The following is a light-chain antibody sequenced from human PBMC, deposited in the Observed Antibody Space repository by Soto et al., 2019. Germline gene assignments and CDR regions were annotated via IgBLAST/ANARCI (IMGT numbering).Light chain of an antibody. J-gene: IGKJ3*01. CDR3: QQYATSARLT. Sequence: EIVTTQSPATLSVSPGERATLSCRASQSVSNNLAWYQQRPGQAPRLLIYGASTRATGVPARFSGSGSGTDFTLTISSLQSEDFAVYYCQQYATSARLTFGPGTNVDI. V-gene: IGKV3-15*01. CDR2: GAS. CDR1: QSVSNN.